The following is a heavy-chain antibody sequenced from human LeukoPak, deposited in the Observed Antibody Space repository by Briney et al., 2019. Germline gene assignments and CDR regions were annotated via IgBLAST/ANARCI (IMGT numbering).Heavy chain of an antibody. CDR1: GFALSTSGVC. D-gene: IGHD1-1*01. V-gene: IGHV2-5*02. J-gene: IGHJ3*02. Sequence: SGPTLVNPTQTLTLACTFSGFALSTSGVCVGWIRQPSGKVLEWLALIYWDDDQRYSPSLKTKLTIPTDTSKNPVVLTITNMDPVDTATYFFAHARIAPTDYPFDIWGQGTMVTVSP. CDR3: AHARIAPTDYPFDI. CDR2: IYWDDDQ.